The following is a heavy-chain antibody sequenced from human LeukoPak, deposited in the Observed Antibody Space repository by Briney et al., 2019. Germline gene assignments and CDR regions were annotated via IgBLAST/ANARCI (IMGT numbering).Heavy chain of an antibody. Sequence: KPSETLSLTCAVYGGSFGGYYWSWIRQPPGKGLEWIREINHSGSTNYNPSLKRRVTISVDPSKNQFSLKLSSVTAADTAVYYCARGRIYTILGVVNGDLGQGTLVTVSS. D-gene: IGHD3-3*01. CDR1: GGSFGGYY. V-gene: IGHV4-34*01. J-gene: IGHJ4*02. CDR2: INHSGST. CDR3: ARGRIYTILGVVNGD.